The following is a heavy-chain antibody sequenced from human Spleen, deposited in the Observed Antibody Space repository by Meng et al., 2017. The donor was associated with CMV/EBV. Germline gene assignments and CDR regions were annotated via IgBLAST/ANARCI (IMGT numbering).Heavy chain of an antibody. CDR3: ARDEGGSFGH. CDR1: GYTFIDYY. V-gene: IGHV1-2*02. CDR2: IHPNSGGT. D-gene: IGHD1-26*01. Sequence: SCKTSGYTFIDYYIHWVRQAPGQGLEWMGWIHPNSGGTNYPQKFQGRVTMTRDRSMRTVYMELSRLTSVDTAIYFCARDEGGSFGHWGQGALVTVSS. J-gene: IGHJ5*02.